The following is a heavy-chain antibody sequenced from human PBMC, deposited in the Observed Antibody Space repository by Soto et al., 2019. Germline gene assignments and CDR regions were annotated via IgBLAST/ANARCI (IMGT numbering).Heavy chain of an antibody. D-gene: IGHD4-17*01. CDR3: ARDPLVGTETTMWYFDL. V-gene: IGHV1-69*04. CDR2: IIPILGIA. CDR1: GGTFSSYT. J-gene: IGHJ2*01. Sequence: GASVKVSCKASGGTFSSYTISWVRQAPGQGLEWMGRIIPILGIANYAQKFQGRVTITADKSTSTAYMELSSLRSEDTAVYYCARDPLVGTETTMWYFDLWGRGTLVTVSS.